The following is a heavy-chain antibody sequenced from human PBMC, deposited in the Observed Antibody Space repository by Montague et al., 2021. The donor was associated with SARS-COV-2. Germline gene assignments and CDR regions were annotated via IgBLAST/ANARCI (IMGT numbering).Heavy chain of an antibody. CDR1: GGSVSNGLYY. CDR2: IYTSGTT. CDR3: ARYTRQIRLIVFDYGMDV. D-gene: IGHD4-17*01. V-gene: IGHV4-61*10. J-gene: IGHJ6*02. Sequence: SETLSLTCTVSGGSVSNGLYYWSWIRQPAGKGLEWIGRIYTSGTTTYNPSLESRVTISLDTSKNQFSLKLSSVTAADTAVYYCARYTRQIRLIVFDYGMDVWGQGTTVTVSS.